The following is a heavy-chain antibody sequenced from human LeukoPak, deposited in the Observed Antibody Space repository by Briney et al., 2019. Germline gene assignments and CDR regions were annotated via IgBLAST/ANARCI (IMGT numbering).Heavy chain of an antibody. CDR2: ISSSSSYT. V-gene: IGHV3-21*01. CDR3: ARDPLGDTAMAYDY. CDR1: GFTFSSYS. J-gene: IGHJ4*02. Sequence: GGSLRLSCAASGFTFSSYSMNWVRQAPGKGLEWVSSISSSSSYTYYADSVKGRFTISRDNAKNSLYLQMNSLRAEDTAVYYYARDPLGDTAMAYDYWGQGTLVTVSS. D-gene: IGHD5-18*01.